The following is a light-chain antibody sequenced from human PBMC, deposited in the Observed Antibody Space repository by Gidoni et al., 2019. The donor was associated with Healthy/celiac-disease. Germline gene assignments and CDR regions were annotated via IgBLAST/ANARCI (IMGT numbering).Light chain of an antibody. CDR3: RQRSNWPPT. V-gene: IGKV3-11*01. CDR1: QSVSSY. J-gene: IGKJ5*01. Sequence: ETVLTQSPATLSLSPGERATLSCRASQSVSSYLAWYPQKPGQAPRLLIYDASNRATGFPARFTGSGSGTDFTLSISSLEPEDFAVYYCRQRSNWPPTFGQGTRLEIK. CDR2: DAS.